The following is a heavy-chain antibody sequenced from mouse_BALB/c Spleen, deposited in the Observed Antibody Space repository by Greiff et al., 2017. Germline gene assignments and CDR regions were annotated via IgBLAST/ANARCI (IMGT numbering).Heavy chain of an antibody. CDR1: GYTFTSYW. V-gene: IGHV1-7*01. J-gene: IGHJ3*01. Sequence: VQLQESGAELAKPGASVKMSCKASGYTFTSYWMHWVKQRPGQGLEWIGYINPSTGYTEYNQKFKDKATLTADKSSSTAYMQLSSLTSEDSAVYYCARGYYGSRGAWFAYWGQGTLVTVSA. CDR3: ARGYYGSRGAWFAY. D-gene: IGHD1-1*01. CDR2: INPSTGYT.